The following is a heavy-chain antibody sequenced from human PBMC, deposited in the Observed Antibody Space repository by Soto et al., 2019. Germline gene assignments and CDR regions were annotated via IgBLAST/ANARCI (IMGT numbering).Heavy chain of an antibody. CDR3: ASTYYYDSSGYYPVVGWFDP. J-gene: IGHJ5*02. D-gene: IGHD3-22*01. Sequence: SETLSLTCAVSGGSISSGGYSWSWIRQPPGKGLEWIGYIYHSGSTYYSPSLKSRVTLSVDRSKNQFSLKLSSVTAADTAVYYCASTYYYDSSGYYPVVGWFDPWGQGTLVTVSS. CDR2: IYHSGST. CDR1: GGSISSGGYS. V-gene: IGHV4-30-2*01.